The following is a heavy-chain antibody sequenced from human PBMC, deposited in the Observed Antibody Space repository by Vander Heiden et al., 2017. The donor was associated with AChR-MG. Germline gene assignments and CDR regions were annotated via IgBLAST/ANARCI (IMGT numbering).Heavy chain of an antibody. Sequence: QVQLVQSGAEVKKPGSSVKVSCKASGGTFSSYAISWVRQAPGQGLEWMGGIIPIFGRANYAQKFQGRVTITADKSTSTAYMELSSLRSEDTAVYYCARDRSYGDYEYYYYYGMDVWGQGTTVTLSS. CDR1: GGTFSSYA. V-gene: IGHV1-69*06. D-gene: IGHD4-17*01. J-gene: IGHJ6*02. CDR3: ARDRSYGDYEYYYYYGMDV. CDR2: IIPIFGRA.